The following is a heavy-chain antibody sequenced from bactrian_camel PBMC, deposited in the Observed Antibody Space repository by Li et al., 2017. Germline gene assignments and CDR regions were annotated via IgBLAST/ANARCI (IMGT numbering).Heavy chain of an antibody. CDR2: IMILGATT. D-gene: IGHD2*01. Sequence: HVQLVESGGGSVPAGGSLRLSCTASEITYRSTCVGWFRQVPGQEREGVAAIMILGATTYYADSVKGRSTITQENAKDTLYLYLQMNDLKPEDTGMYYCAADPSRSYCTGGYWKHPVLVGANPYWGQGTQVTVS. J-gene: IGHJ4*01. CDR1: EITYRSTC. V-gene: IGHV3S54*01. CDR3: AADPSRSYCTGGYWKHPVLVGANPY.